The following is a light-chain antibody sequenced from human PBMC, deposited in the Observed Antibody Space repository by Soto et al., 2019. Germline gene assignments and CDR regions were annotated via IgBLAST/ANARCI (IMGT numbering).Light chain of an antibody. J-gene: IGLJ1*01. Sequence: QSVLTQPPSASRSPGQSVTISCTGTSSDIGAYIYVSWYQQHPGKAPKLMISEVSRRPSGVPERFSGSKSGNTASLTVSGLQADDEAHYYCSSYAGSNNFVFGTGTKLTVL. CDR2: EVS. CDR1: SSDIGAYIY. V-gene: IGLV2-8*02. CDR3: SSYAGSNNFV.